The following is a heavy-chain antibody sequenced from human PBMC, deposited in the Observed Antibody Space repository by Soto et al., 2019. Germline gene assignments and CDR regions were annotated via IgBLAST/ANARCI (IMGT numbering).Heavy chain of an antibody. CDR2: IYYSGST. J-gene: IGHJ6*02. CDR3: ARLINSLWSGLTLYGMDV. V-gene: IGHV4-39*01. CDR1: GGSISSSSYY. Sequence: SETLSLTCTVSGGSISSSSYYWGWIRQPPGKGLEWIGSIYYSGSTYYNPSLKSRVTISVDTSKNQFSLKLSSVTAADTAVYYCARLINSLWSGLTLYGMDVWGQGTTVTVSS. D-gene: IGHD3-3*01.